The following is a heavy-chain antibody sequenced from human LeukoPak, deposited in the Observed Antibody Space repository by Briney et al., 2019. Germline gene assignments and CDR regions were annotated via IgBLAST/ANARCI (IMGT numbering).Heavy chain of an antibody. CDR2: INPNSGGT. D-gene: IGHD6-13*01. CDR3: AREVAAAGTGWFDP. CDR1: GYTFTGYY. V-gene: IGHV1-2*02. Sequence: ASVKVSCKASGYTFTGYYMHWVRQAPGQGLERMGWINPNSGGTNYAQKFQGRVTMTRDTSISTAYMELSRLRSDDTAVYYCAREVAAAGTGWFDPWGQGTLVTVSS. J-gene: IGHJ5*02.